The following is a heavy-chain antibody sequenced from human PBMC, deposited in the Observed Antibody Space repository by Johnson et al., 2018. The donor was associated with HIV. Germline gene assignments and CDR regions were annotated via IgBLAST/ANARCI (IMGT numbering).Heavy chain of an antibody. CDR1: GFTFDDYA. CDR2: ISYDGSNK. J-gene: IGHJ3*02. V-gene: IGHV3-30-3*01. CDR3: ARGRKTVTTVRHCAFDI. Sequence: QVQLVESGGGVVQPGRSLRLSCAASGFTFDDYAMHWVRQAPGKGLEWVAVISYDGSNKYYADSVKGRFTISRDNSKNTLYLQMNSLRAEDTAVYYCARGRKTVTTVRHCAFDIWGQGKMVTVS. D-gene: IGHD4-17*01.